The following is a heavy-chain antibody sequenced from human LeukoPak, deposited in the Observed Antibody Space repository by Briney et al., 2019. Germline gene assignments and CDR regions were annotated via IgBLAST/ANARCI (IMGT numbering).Heavy chain of an antibody. Sequence: GGSLRLSCAASGFTFSSYWMSWVRQAPGKGLEWVANIKQDGSEKYYVDSVKGRFTISRDNAKNSLYLQMNSLRAEDTAVYYCARPDRSYCSGGSCKSHAFDIWGQGTMVTVSS. CDR3: ARPDRSYCSGGSCKSHAFDI. CDR1: GFTFSSYW. CDR2: IKQDGSEK. V-gene: IGHV3-7*01. J-gene: IGHJ3*02. D-gene: IGHD2-15*01.